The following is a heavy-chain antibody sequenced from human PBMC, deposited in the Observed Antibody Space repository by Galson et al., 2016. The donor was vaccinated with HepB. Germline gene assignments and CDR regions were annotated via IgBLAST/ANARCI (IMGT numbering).Heavy chain of an antibody. CDR2: FYYSGST. D-gene: IGHD3-3*01. CDR3: ARDNSAYDDAWSGDFYYYYGMDV. Sequence: SETLSLTCTVSGASVSTNNYYWSWIRQPPGKGLEWIGYFYYSGSTNFSPSLKSRVSISVDTSKNQLSLRLNSVTAADTAVYYCARDNSAYDDAWSGDFYYYYGMDVWGRGTTVTVSS. J-gene: IGHJ6*02. V-gene: IGHV4-61*01. CDR1: GASVSTNNYY.